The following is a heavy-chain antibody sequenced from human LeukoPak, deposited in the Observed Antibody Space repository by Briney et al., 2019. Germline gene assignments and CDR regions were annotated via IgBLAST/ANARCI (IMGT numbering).Heavy chain of an antibody. CDR1: GFTFDDYS. D-gene: IGHD3-22*01. CDR2: ISWHSRSI. CDR3: TRDLSSQWFTDIRHYGMNV. Sequence: GRSLRLSCAASGFTFDDYSMHWVRQAPGKGLEWVAGISWHSRSIGYADSVKGRFTISRDNAKNSVSLQMNSLRTEDTALYYCTRDLSSQWFTDIRHYGMNVWGQGTTVAVSS. J-gene: IGHJ6*02. V-gene: IGHV3-9*01.